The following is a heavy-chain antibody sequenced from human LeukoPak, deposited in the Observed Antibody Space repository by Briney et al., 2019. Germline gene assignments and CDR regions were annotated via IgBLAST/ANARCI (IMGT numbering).Heavy chain of an antibody. J-gene: IGHJ6*03. V-gene: IGHV1-2*02. CDR2: INPNSGGT. Sequence: ASVKVSCKASGYTFTGYYMHWVRQAPGQGLEWMGWINPNSGGTNYAQKFQGRVTMTRDTSISTAYMELSRLRSDDTAVYYCARESDEYCGGDCSYYYYYYMDVWGKGTTVTISS. CDR3: ARESDEYCGGDCSYYYYYYMDV. CDR1: GYTFTGYY. D-gene: IGHD2-21*02.